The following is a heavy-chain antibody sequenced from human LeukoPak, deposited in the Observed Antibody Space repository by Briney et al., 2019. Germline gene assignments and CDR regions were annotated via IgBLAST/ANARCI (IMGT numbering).Heavy chain of an antibody. CDR1: GYTFSNYW. D-gene: IGHD4-17*01. CDR3: ARGGDYNDYFDY. J-gene: IGHJ4*02. CDR2: IYPGDSDT. V-gene: IGHV5-51*01. Sequence: GESLKISCKGSGYTFSNYWIGWVRQVPEKGLEWMGIIYPGDSDTRYSPSFQGQVTISADKSISTAYLQWSSLKASDTAMYYCARGGDYNDYFDYWGQGTLVTVSS.